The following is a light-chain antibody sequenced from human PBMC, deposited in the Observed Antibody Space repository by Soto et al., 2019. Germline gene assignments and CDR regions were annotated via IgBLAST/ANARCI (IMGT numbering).Light chain of an antibody. CDR1: QSVSSRY. V-gene: IGKV3-20*01. J-gene: IGKJ3*01. CDR2: DAS. Sequence: EIVLTQSPGTLSLSPGERATLSCRASQSVSSRYLAWYQQKPGQAPRLLIYDASYRAPGIPDRFRGSGSGTDFTLTSSSLEPEDFAVYYCQQYGSSYTFGPGTKVDIK. CDR3: QQYGSSYT.